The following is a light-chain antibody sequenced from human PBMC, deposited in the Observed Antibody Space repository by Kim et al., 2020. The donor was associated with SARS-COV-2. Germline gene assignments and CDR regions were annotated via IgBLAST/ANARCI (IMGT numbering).Light chain of an antibody. CDR3: QQYTTSPPAYT. CDR1: QSKSGDF. J-gene: IGKJ2*01. CDR2: GAA. Sequence: PGERASPSCRASQSKSGDFFALYQQKSGQPPGLIIFGAANRAAGIRNRYSGGGSETDFTLTITRLEPADAAVYYCQQYTTSPPAYTFGQGTKLEI. V-gene: IGKV3-20*01.